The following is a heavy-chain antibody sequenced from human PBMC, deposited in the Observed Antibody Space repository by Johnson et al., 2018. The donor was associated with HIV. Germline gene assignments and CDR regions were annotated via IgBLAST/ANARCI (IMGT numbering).Heavy chain of an antibody. CDR1: GFTFSSYG. CDR2: ISYDGSNK. CDR3: ARDRIWGYAFDI. D-gene: IGHD3-16*01. Sequence: QVQLVESGGGVVQPGRSLRLSCAASGFTFSSYGMHWVRQAPGKGLEWVAVISYDGSNKYYADSVKGRFTISRDNSKNTLYLQMNSLRVEDTAVYYCARDRIWGYAFDIWGQGTMVTVSS. J-gene: IGHJ3*02. V-gene: IGHV3-33*05.